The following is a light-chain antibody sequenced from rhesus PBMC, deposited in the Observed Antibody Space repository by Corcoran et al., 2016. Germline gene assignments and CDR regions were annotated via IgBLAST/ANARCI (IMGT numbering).Light chain of an antibody. CDR1: QGISNY. Sequence: DIQMTQSPSSLSASVGDTVTLTCRASQGISNYLAWYQQKQGKAPKPLIYYTSNLESGVPSRFSDSGSGTDFTLTLSSLQPEDFAFYDCQQHNSYPRTFCQGTKVEIK. V-gene: IGKV1S14*01. CDR3: QQHNSYPRT. CDR2: YTS. J-gene: IGKJ1*01.